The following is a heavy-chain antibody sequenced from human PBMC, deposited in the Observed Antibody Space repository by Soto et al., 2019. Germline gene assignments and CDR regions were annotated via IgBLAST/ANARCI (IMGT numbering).Heavy chain of an antibody. J-gene: IGHJ4*02. Sequence: QVQLVQSGTEVKKPGASVKVSCKASGYSFPSYGISWVRQAPGQGLEWMGWISIHNRNTYYAEKFKGRVTMTADTSTTTAHLELRSLRSDDTAVYYCARGESLWEWGQGTLVTVSS. CDR1: GYSFPSYG. V-gene: IGHV1-18*01. CDR2: ISIHNRNT. D-gene: IGHD3-16*01. CDR3: ARGESLWE.